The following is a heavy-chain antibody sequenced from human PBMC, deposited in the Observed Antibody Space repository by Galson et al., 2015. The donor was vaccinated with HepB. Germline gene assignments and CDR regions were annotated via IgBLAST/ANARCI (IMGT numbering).Heavy chain of an antibody. CDR1: GFTFVNYA. CDR3: AKDLGHDYINYYYYYGVDV. J-gene: IGHJ6*02. CDR2: MRGSGDST. Sequence: SLRLSCAASGFTFVNYAMNWVRQAPGKGLEWVSAMRGSGDSTYYADSVKGRFTISRDISKRTLYLQMNSLRAEDTAVYYCAKDLGHDYINYYYYYGVDVWGRGTTVTVSS. D-gene: IGHD4-11*01. V-gene: IGHV3-23*01.